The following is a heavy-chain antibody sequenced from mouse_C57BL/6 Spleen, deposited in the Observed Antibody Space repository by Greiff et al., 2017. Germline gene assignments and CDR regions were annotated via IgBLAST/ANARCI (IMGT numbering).Heavy chain of an antibody. V-gene: IGHV5-9-1*02. CDR1: GFTFSSYA. Sequence: EVMLVESGAGLVKPGGSLKLSCAASGFTFSSYAMSWVRQTPEKRLEWVAYISSGCDYIYYADTVKGRFTIARDNARNSLYLQMSSLKSEDTAMYDCTRDGDYYGNYAMDYWGQGTSVTVSS. CDR3: TRDGDYYGNYAMDY. D-gene: IGHD1-1*01. CDR2: ISSGCDYI. J-gene: IGHJ4*01.